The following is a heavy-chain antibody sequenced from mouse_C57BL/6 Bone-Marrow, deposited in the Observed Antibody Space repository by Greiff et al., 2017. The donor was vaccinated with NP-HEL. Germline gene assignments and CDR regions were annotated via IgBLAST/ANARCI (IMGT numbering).Heavy chain of an antibody. CDR1: GFTFSDYG. CDR3: ARHPYYCSSPAWFAY. CDR2: ISSGSSTI. V-gene: IGHV5-17*01. D-gene: IGHD1-1*01. Sequence: EVQLQESGGGLVKPGGSLKLSCAASGFTFSDYGMHWVRQATEKGLEWVAYISSGSSTIYYADKVKGRFTISRDNAKNTLFLKMTSLRSEDTAMYSCARHPYYCSSPAWFAYWGQGTLVTVSA. J-gene: IGHJ3*01.